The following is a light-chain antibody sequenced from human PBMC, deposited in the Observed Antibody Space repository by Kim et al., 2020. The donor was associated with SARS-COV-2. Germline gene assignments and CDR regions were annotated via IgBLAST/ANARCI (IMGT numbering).Light chain of an antibody. V-gene: IGLV3-27*01. CDR2: KDS. Sequence: SYELTQPSSVSVSPGQTAWITCSGDALAKKYVRWFQQKPGQAPVVVIYKDSERPSGIPERFSGSSSGTTVTLTISGAQVEDEADYYCYSATDNNLRVFGGGTQLTVL. CDR1: ALAKKY. J-gene: IGLJ2*01. CDR3: YSATDNNLRV.